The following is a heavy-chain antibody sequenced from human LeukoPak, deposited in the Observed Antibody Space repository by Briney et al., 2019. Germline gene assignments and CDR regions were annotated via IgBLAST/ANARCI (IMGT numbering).Heavy chain of an antibody. CDR1: GVSISSSNSY. V-gene: IGHV4-39*07. CDR3: PGLRFLGGLLSIPVFDI. CDR2: IYYSGNT. D-gene: IGHD3-3*01. J-gene: IGHJ3*02. Sequence: PSETLSLTCTVSGVSISSSNSYWGWIRQPPGKGLEWIGSIYYSGNTYYNPSLKSRVTISVDTPKNQFSLKLSSVTAADTAVYYCPGLRFLGGLLSIPVFDIWGQGKMAPVPS.